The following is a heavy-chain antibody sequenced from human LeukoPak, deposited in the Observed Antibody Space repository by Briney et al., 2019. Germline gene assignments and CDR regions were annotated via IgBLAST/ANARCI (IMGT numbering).Heavy chain of an antibody. D-gene: IGHD2-21*01. V-gene: IGHV3-53*01. CDR1: GFTVSSNY. CDR3: AKDFRIGYSAHFDY. Sequence: QAGGSLRLSYAASGFTVSSNYMSWVRQAPGKGLEWVSVIYSGGSTYYADSVKGRFSISRDNSKNTLYLQMDSLRGEDTAVYYCAKDFRIGYSAHFDYWGQGALVTASS. J-gene: IGHJ4*02. CDR2: IYSGGST.